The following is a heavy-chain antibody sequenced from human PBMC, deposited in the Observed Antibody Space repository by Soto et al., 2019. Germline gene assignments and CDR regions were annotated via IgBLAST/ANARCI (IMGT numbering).Heavy chain of an antibody. CDR3: ARVDGDRYDGNGYLGRH. J-gene: IGHJ4*02. CDR2: IKSDGSGT. Sequence: EVQLVESGGGLVQPGESLTLSCAASGFTFSSYWMHWVRQAPGKGLVWVSRIKSDGSGTYYADSVKGRLTISRDNAKNTLDLQMNSLRVEETAVYFCARVDGDRYDGNGYLGRHWGQGTLVTVSS. CDR1: GFTFSSYW. D-gene: IGHD3-22*01. V-gene: IGHV3-74*01.